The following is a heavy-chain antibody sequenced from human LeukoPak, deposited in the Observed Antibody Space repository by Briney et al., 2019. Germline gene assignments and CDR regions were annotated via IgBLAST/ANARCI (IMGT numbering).Heavy chain of an antibody. CDR2: ISARVST. CDR3: ARWGEYSGYVCDS. V-gene: IGHV4-61*02. Sequence: SETLSLTCTVSGGSITRGNYYWSWIRQPAGRGLGWIGRISARVSTVYNPSLKSRVTMSVDTSKNQFSLKLGSVTAADTAVYYCARWGEYSGYVCDSWGQGTLVTVSS. CDR1: GGSITRGNYY. D-gene: IGHD5-12*01. J-gene: IGHJ5*01.